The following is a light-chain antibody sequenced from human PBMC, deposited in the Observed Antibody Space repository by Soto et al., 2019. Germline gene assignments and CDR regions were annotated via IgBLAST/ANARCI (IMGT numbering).Light chain of an antibody. J-gene: IGKJ1*01. CDR2: AAS. V-gene: IGKV3D-15*01. CDR1: QAISDN. Sequence: IVMTQSPATLSVSKGERATLSCRASQAISDNLAWYQHKPGQPPRLLIYAASNRATGIPDRFSGSGSGTGFTLTISRLEPEDFAVYYCQHYDISSWTFGRGTKVDIK. CDR3: QHYDISSWT.